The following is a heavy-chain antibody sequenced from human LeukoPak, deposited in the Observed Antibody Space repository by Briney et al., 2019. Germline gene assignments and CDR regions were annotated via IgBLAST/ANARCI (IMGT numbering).Heavy chain of an antibody. Sequence: ASETLSLTCTVSGGSISSSSHYWGWIRQPPEKGLEWLGSISYSGTAYYNPSLRSRVTVSRDTSKNQFSLNLNSVTAADTAVYYCVRVRTGSISDHWGQGILVIVSS. D-gene: IGHD2-8*02. J-gene: IGHJ4*02. CDR2: ISYSGTA. V-gene: IGHV4-39*07. CDR3: VRVRTGSISDH. CDR1: GGSISSSSHY.